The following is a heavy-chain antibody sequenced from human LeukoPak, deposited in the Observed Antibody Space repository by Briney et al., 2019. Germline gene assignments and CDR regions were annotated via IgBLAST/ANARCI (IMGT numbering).Heavy chain of an antibody. Sequence: PGGSLRLSCAASRFTFSSYEMNWVRQAPGKGLEWVSYISNSGSTIYYADSVKGRFTISRDNAKNSLYLQMNSLRAEDTAVYYCAREPTYYYDSSGYYSAFDIWGQGTMVTVSS. CDR1: RFTFSSYE. CDR2: ISNSGSTI. CDR3: AREPTYYYDSSGYYSAFDI. J-gene: IGHJ3*02. D-gene: IGHD3-22*01. V-gene: IGHV3-48*03.